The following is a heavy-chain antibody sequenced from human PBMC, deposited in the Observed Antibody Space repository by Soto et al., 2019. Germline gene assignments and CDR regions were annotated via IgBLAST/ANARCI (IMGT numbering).Heavy chain of an antibody. V-gene: IGHV4-59*01. D-gene: IGHD6-19*01. J-gene: IGHJ4*02. CDR2: IYYSGST. Sequence: SETLSLTCTVSGGSISSYYWSWIRQPPGKGLEWIGYIYYSGSTNYNPSLKSRDTISVDTSKNQFSLKLSSVTAADTAVYYCARGSIAVAGTNLDYWGQGTLVTVSS. CDR3: ARGSIAVAGTNLDY. CDR1: GGSISSYY.